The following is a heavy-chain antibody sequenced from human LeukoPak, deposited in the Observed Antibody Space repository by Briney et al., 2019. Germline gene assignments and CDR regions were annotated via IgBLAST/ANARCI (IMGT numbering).Heavy chain of an antibody. CDR3: ARAPYDSSGYYSGPFDY. CDR2: VSSSSSTI. D-gene: IGHD3-22*01. CDR1: GFTFSSYS. J-gene: IGHJ4*02. Sequence: GGSLRLSCAASGFTFSSYSMNWVRQAPGKGLEWVSYVSSSSSTIYYADSVKGRFTISRDNAKNSLYLQMNSLRAEDTAVYYCARAPYDSSGYYSGPFDYWGQGTLVTVSS. V-gene: IGHV3-48*04.